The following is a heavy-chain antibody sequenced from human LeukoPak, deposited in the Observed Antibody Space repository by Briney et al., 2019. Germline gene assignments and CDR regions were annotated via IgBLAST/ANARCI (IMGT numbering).Heavy chain of an antibody. CDR1: GFTVSSNY. J-gene: IGHJ4*02. D-gene: IGHD2-21*02. V-gene: IGHV3-53*01. CDR3: AKDGTGCGGDCYSDY. Sequence: PGGSLRLSCAASGFTVSSNYMSRVRQAPGKGLEWVSVIYSGGSTYYADSVKGRFTISRDNSKNTLYLQMDSLRAEDTAVYYCAKDGTGCGGDCYSDYWGQGTLVTVSS. CDR2: IYSGGST.